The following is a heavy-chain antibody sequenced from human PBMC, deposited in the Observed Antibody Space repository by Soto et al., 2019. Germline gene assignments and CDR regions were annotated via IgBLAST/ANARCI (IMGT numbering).Heavy chain of an antibody. CDR2: IIPIFGTA. V-gene: IGHV1-69*01. Sequence: QLQLVQSGAEVQKPGSSVKVSCKASGGTFSSYAISWVRQAPGQGLEWMGGIIPIFGTANYAQKFQGRVTITADESTSTAYMELSSLRSEDTAVYYCARVRKQWLVNVHWFDPWGQGTLVTVSS. J-gene: IGHJ5*02. CDR1: GGTFSSYA. CDR3: ARVRKQWLVNVHWFDP. D-gene: IGHD6-19*01.